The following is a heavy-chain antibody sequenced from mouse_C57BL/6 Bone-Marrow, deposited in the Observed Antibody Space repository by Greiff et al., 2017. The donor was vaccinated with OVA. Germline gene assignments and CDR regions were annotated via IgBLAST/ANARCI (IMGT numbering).Heavy chain of an antibody. D-gene: IGHD2-4*01. J-gene: IGHJ3*01. CDR2: IYPRSGNT. Sequence: VQLQQSGAELARPGASVKLSCKASGYTFTSYGISWVKQRTGQGLEWIGEIYPRSGNTYSNEKFKGKATLTADKSSSTAYMELRSLTSEDSSVYFCARGAYYYDYAWFAYWGQGTLVTVSA. CDR1: GYTFTSYG. CDR3: ARGAYYYDYAWFAY. V-gene: IGHV1-81*01.